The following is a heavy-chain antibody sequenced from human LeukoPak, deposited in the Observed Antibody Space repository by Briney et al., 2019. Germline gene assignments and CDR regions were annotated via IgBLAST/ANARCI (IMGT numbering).Heavy chain of an antibody. CDR3: ARDRVKDGAFDI. CDR1: GGSISSSNW. D-gene: IGHD2-21*01. CDR2: IYHSGST. J-gene: IGHJ3*02. V-gene: IGHV4-4*02. Sequence: SETLSLTCAVSGGSISSSNWWSWVRQPPGKGLEWIGEIYHSGSTNYNPSLKSRVTMSVDTSKDQFSLRLTSVTAADTALYYCARDRVKDGAFDIWGQGTMVTVSS.